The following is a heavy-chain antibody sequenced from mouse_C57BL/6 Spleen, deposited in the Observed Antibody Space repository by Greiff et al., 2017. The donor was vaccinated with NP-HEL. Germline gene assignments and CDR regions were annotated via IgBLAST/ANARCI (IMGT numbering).Heavy chain of an antibody. V-gene: IGHV1-82*01. J-gene: IGHJ2*01. CDR2: IYPGDGDT. CDR3: ARQYYGSSYFDY. Sequence: VQLQQPGPELVKPGASVKISCKASGYAFSSSWMNWVKQRPGKGLEWIGRIYPGDGDTNYNGKFKGKATLTADKSSSTAYMQLSSLTSEDSAVYFCARQYYGSSYFDYWGQGTTLTVSS. CDR1: GYAFSSSW. D-gene: IGHD1-1*01.